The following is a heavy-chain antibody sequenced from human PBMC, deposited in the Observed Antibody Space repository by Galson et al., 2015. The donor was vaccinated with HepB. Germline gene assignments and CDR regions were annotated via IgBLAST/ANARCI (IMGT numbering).Heavy chain of an antibody. CDR1: GGSISSYY. J-gene: IGHJ4*02. V-gene: IGHV4-59*08. CDR3: ARQYCSSTSCYPFDY. CDR2: IYYSGSA. Sequence: LSLTCTVSGGSISSYYWSWIRQPPGKGLEWIGYIYYSGSANYNPSLKSRVTISVDTSKNQFSLKLSSVTAADTAVYYCARQYCSSTSCYPFDYWGQGTLVTVSS. D-gene: IGHD2-2*01.